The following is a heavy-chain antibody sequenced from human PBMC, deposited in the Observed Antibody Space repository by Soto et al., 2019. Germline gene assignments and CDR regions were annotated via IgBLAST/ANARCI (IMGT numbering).Heavy chain of an antibody. J-gene: IGHJ5*02. Sequence: PSETLSLTCAVYGGSFSGYYWTWIRQPPGTGLEWIGEINHSGSTNYNPSLKSRVTISVDTSKNTLYLQMNSLRAEDTAVYYCARGHPSLLWFGGPRWFDPWGQGTLVTVSS. V-gene: IGHV4-34*01. CDR3: ARGHPSLLWFGGPRWFDP. CDR2: INHSGST. D-gene: IGHD3-10*01. CDR1: GGSFSGYY.